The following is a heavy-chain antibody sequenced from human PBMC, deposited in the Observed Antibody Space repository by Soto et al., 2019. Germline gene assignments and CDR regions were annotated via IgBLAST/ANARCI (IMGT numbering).Heavy chain of an antibody. CDR1: GDSFTDYY. D-gene: IGHD2-21*02. Sequence: QVQRVQSGAEVKKPGASVKVSWKASGDSFTDYYRHWVRQAPGQGLEWMVTGNPSGGHTTYAQHFLGRMTMTRDTSPSTLYIELTSLTSEDKAIYYCARGGNVVVVTAALDYWGQGTLGTVSP. CDR2: GNPSGGHT. CDR3: ARGGNVVVVTAALDY. J-gene: IGHJ4*02. V-gene: IGHV1-46*01.